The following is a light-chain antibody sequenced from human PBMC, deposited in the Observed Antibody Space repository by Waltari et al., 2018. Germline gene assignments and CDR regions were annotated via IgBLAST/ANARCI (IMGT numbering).Light chain of an antibody. Sequence: QSALPQPASVSGSTGQSFTISCPGPSSAIAGYTYAPWDQQHPGKAPKLMIYDVSKRPSGVSNRFSGSKSGNTVSLTISGLQTVDEADYYCSSYTSSSSRVFGTGTKVTVL. CDR1: SSAIAGYTY. V-gene: IGLV2-14*01. CDR2: DVS. CDR3: SSYTSSSSRV. J-gene: IGLJ1*01.